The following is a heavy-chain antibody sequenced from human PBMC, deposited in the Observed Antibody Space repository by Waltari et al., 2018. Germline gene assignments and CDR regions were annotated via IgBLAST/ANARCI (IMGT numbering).Heavy chain of an antibody. D-gene: IGHD1-26*01. CDR1: GFRFSDYW. CDR2: TNEGGRPN. V-gene: IGHV3-7*01. J-gene: IGHJ4*02. Sequence: EVQLVESGGGLVQPGGSLRLSCAASGFRFSDYWTSWVRQAPGKGLAWLAKTNEGGRPNEYVDSVKGRFTISRDNAKNVLYLQLSSLRPEDTAVYHCVGDGIVIPGTPFWGPGTLVTVSS. CDR3: VGDGIVIPGTPF.